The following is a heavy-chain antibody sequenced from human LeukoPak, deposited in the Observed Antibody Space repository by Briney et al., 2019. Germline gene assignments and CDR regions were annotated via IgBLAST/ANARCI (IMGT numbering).Heavy chain of an antibody. V-gene: IGHV4-39*02. CDR3: ARDHITKLIAVAGPRTFDP. Sequence: PSETLSLTCTVSGGSISSGSYYWAWIRQPPGKGLEWIGSIDYSGSTYYNPSLKSRVTMSVDTSKNQFSLKLSSVTATDTAVYYCARDHITKLIAVAGPRTFDPWGQGTLVTVSS. CDR2: IDYSGST. D-gene: IGHD6-19*01. CDR1: GGSISSGSYY. J-gene: IGHJ5*02.